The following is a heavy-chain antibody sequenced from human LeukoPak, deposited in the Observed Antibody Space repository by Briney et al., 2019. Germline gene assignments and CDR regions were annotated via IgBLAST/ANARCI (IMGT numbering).Heavy chain of an antibody. CDR2: IDWDDDK. J-gene: IGHJ3*02. Sequence: TLSLTCTVSGGSISNYYWSWIRQPPGKALEWLARIDWDDDKYYSTSLKTRLTISKDTSKNQVVLTMTNMDPVDTATYYCARIIVGATSAFDIWGQGTMVTVSS. V-gene: IGHV2-70*11. D-gene: IGHD1-26*01. CDR1: GGSISNYYW. CDR3: ARIIVGATSAFDI.